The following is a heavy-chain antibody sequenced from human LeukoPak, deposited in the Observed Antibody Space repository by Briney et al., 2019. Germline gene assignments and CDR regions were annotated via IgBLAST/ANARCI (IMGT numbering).Heavy chain of an antibody. D-gene: IGHD3-22*01. CDR1: GYTFTGYY. CDR2: INPNSGGT. Sequence: ASVKVSCKASGYTFTGYYMHWVRQAPGQGLEWMGRINPNSGGTNYAQKFQGRVTMTRDTSISTAYMELSRLRSDDTAVYYCARANPPYYYDSSGLAVWGQGTTVTVSS. CDR3: ARANPPYYYDSSGLAV. J-gene: IGHJ6*02. V-gene: IGHV1-2*06.